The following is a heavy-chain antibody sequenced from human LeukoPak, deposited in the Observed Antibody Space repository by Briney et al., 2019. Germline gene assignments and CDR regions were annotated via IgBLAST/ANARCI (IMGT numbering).Heavy chain of an antibody. CDR1: GFTFNKYF. Sequence: PGGSLRLSCEASGFTFNKYFMSWVRQAPGKGLEWVANIHQDGSEKNYVDSVKGRFTISRDNAKNSLSLQMHSLRDEDTAVYYCVRDQGYCTSASCRGDAFDVWGQGSMVSVSS. D-gene: IGHD2-2*01. J-gene: IGHJ3*01. V-gene: IGHV3-7*01. CDR3: VRDQGYCTSASCRGDAFDV. CDR2: IHQDGSEK.